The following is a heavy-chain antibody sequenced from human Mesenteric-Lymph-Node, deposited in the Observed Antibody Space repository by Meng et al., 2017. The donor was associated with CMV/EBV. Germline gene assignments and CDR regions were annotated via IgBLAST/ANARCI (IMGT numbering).Heavy chain of an antibody. CDR2: VHQTGST. Sequence: SETLSLTCAVYGGPFSGYNWSWIRQSPGKGLEWIGDVHQTGSTNYNPSLRSRVTMSVDTSKNQFSLKLSSLTAADTAVYYCARGLTLGYCSGTSCYNWLDPWGQGTQVTVSS. D-gene: IGHD2-2*01. V-gene: IGHV4-34*01. CDR3: ARGLTLGYCSGTSCYNWLDP. J-gene: IGHJ5*02. CDR1: GGPFSGYN.